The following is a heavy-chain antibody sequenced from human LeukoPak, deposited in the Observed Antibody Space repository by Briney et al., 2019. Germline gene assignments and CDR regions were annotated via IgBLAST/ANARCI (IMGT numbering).Heavy chain of an antibody. V-gene: IGHV3-7*04. CDR1: GFPFSSYW. D-gene: IGHD5-24*01. CDR3: TRVGYIDEGIDY. J-gene: IGHJ4*02. Sequence: GGSLRLSCVASGFPFSSYWMTWVRQAPGRGRDWVANIKQDGSKKSYVDSVKGRFTISRDNAKNSLYLQMDSLRAEDTAIYYCTRVGYIDEGIDYWGQGTLVTVSS. CDR2: IKQDGSKK.